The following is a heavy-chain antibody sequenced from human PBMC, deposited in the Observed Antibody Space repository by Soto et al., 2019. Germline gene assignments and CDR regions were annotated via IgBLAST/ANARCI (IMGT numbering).Heavy chain of an antibody. D-gene: IGHD6-13*01. CDR3: AREVAADGTFREDVFDI. CDR2: IIPIFTTT. J-gene: IGHJ3*02. V-gene: IGHV1-69*12. CDR1: GGTFSNHA. Sequence: QVHLVQSGAEVKKPGSSVKVSCKAPGGTFSNHAINWVRQAPGQGLEWMGRIIPIFTTTNYAQKFQGRVTMTADESTITAYMELSSLKHDDTAIYYCAREVAADGTFREDVFDIWGQGTLVTFSS.